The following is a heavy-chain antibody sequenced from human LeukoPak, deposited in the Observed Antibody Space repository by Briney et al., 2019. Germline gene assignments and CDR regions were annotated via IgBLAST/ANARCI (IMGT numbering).Heavy chain of an antibody. CDR2: IYYSGST. Sequence: PSETLSLTRTVSGGSISSYYWSWIRQPPGKGLEWIGYIYYSGSTNYNPSLKSRVTISVDTSKNQFSLKLSPVTAADTAVYYCTRGEMATSFDYWGQGTLVTVSS. CDR3: TRGEMATSFDY. CDR1: GGSISSYY. J-gene: IGHJ4*02. V-gene: IGHV4-59*01. D-gene: IGHD5-24*01.